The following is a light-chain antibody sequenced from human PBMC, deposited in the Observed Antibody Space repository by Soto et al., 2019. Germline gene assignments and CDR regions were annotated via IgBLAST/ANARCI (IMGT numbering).Light chain of an antibody. V-gene: IGKV1-16*02. CDR2: AAS. CDR1: QDISNC. Sequence: DIQMTQSPSSLSASVGDRVTITCRASQDISNCLAWFQQKPGKDPTTLITAASSLKSGVPTKFSGSGSGADFTLTISSLQPDDAATYYCQQYMRYPVTFGQGTRLEIK. J-gene: IGKJ5*01. CDR3: QQYMRYPVT.